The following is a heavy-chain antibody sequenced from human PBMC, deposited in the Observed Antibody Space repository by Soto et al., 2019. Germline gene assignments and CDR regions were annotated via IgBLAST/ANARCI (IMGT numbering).Heavy chain of an antibody. CDR3: ARATSDPYYYYYYGMDV. Sequence: TVSGGSISSYYWSWIRQPPGKGLEWIGYIYYSGSTNYNPSLKSRVTISVDTSKNQFSLKLSSVTAADTAVYYCARATSDPYYYYYYGMDVWGQGTTVTVSS. CDR1: GGSISSYY. J-gene: IGHJ6*02. CDR2: IYYSGST. D-gene: IGHD3-16*01. V-gene: IGHV4-59*01.